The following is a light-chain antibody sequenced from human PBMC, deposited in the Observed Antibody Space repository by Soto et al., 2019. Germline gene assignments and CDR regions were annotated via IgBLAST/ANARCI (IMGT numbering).Light chain of an antibody. CDR2: GAS. Sequence: EIVMTQSPATLSVSPGDSATLSCRASQSFTSNLAWYQQKPGQAPRLLIYGASTRATGVPARFSGSGYGTEFTLTISSLQSEDFAVYYCQQYNKGPLSFGPGTKVDIK. CDR1: QSFTSN. CDR3: QQYNKGPLS. J-gene: IGKJ3*01. V-gene: IGKV3-15*01.